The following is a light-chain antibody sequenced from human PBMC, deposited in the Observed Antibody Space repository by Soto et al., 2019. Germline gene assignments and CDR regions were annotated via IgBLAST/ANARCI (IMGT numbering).Light chain of an antibody. CDR2: AAS. Sequence: DIQMTQSPSSLSASVGDRVTITCRASQSLGTYLNWYQHKPGKAPKTIIYAASFLQPGVPSGFSGSGSGTEFTLTISSLQPEDFATYYCQQSYSTPWTFGQGTKVEVK. CDR1: QSLGTY. CDR3: QQSYSTPWT. V-gene: IGKV1-39*01. J-gene: IGKJ1*01.